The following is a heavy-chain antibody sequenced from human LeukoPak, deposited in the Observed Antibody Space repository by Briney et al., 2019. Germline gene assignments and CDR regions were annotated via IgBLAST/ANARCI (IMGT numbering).Heavy chain of an antibody. J-gene: IGHJ4*02. V-gene: IGHV3-53*01. Sequence: GGSLRLSFTGSGFTVSSDSMSWVRQAPGKGLEWVSFIYSDNTHYSDSVKGRFTISRDNSKNTLYLQMNSLRAEDTAVYYCARRAGAYSHPYDYWGQGTLVTVSS. CDR2: IYSDNT. CDR1: GFTVSSDS. CDR3: ARRAGAYSHPYDY. D-gene: IGHD4/OR15-4a*01.